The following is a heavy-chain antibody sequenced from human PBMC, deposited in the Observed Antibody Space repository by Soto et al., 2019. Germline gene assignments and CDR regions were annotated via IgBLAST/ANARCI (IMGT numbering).Heavy chain of an antibody. Sequence: EVQLVESGGDWVQPGGSLRLSCAASEFTFSDYSMNWVRQAPGKGLEWVSYMSANGDTTYYAESVKGRFTISRDNAKNSLYLQMNSRRDEDTAVYYCARDGIQWVVAGEFDYWGQGTLVTVSS. V-gene: IGHV3-48*02. CDR2: MSANGDTT. CDR1: EFTFSDYS. D-gene: IGHD6-19*01. J-gene: IGHJ4*02. CDR3: ARDGIQWVVAGEFDY.